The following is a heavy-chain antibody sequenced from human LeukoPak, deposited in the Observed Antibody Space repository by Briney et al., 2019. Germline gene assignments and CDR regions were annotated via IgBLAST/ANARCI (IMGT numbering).Heavy chain of an antibody. V-gene: IGHV3-30*04. J-gene: IGHJ4*02. CDR2: ISYDGSNK. Sequence: GRSLRLSCAASGFTFSSYAMHWVRQAPGKGLEWVAVISYDGSNKYYADSVKGRFTISRDNSKNTLYLQMNSLRAEDTAVYYCAKGKYSSGWHFDYWGQGTLVTVSS. D-gene: IGHD6-19*01. CDR1: GFTFSSYA. CDR3: AKGKYSSGWHFDY.